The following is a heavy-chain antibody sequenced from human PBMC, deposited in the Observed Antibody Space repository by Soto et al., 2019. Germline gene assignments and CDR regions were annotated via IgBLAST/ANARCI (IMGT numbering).Heavy chain of an antibody. Sequence: SETLSLTCTVSGDSINTDNYFWSWIRQPPGKGLEWIGYIHYSGNAYYNPSLKSRTTISTDTSKNQFSLKLRSVTAADTAVYFCAREVDATTVTDAFDIWGQGTMVTVSS. CDR2: IHYSGNA. CDR1: GDSINTDNYF. CDR3: AREVDATTVTDAFDI. V-gene: IGHV4-30-4*01. D-gene: IGHD5-18*01. J-gene: IGHJ3*02.